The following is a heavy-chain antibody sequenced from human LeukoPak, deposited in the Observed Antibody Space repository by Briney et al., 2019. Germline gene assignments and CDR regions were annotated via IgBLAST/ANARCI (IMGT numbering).Heavy chain of an antibody. CDR3: ARAGGGRYFDWLFGVFDY. CDR2: VYYSGST. J-gene: IGHJ4*02. D-gene: IGHD3-9*01. Sequence: SETLSLTCTVSGGSISSYYWSWIRQPPGKGLEWIGYVYYSGSTNYNPSLKSRVTISVDTSKNQFSLKLSSVTAADTAVYYCARAGGGRYFDWLFGVFDYWGQGTLVTVSS. V-gene: IGHV4-59*01. CDR1: GGSISSYY.